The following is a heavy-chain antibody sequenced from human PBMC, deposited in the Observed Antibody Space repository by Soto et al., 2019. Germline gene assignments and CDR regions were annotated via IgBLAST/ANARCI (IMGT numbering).Heavy chain of an antibody. CDR3: ARVRQLVGYFYYYMDV. V-gene: IGHV1-3*01. CDR2: INADNGNT. CDR1: GYTFTSYA. Sequence: GASVKVSCKASGYTFTSYAMHWVRQAPGQRLEWMGWINADNGNTKYSQKFQGRVTITRDTSASTAYMELRSLRSDDTAVYYCARVRQLVGYFYYYMDVWGKGTTVTVSS. J-gene: IGHJ6*03. D-gene: IGHD6-6*01.